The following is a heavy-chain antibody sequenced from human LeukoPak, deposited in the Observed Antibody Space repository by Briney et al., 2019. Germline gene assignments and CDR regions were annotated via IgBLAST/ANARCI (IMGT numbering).Heavy chain of an antibody. CDR2: ISFDGDNK. V-gene: IGHV3-30*18. D-gene: IGHD3-22*01. Sequence: GRSLRLSCAASGFIFSNYGMHWVRQAPGKGLEWVAVISFDGDNKYHADSVKGRFTISRDNSKSTLYLQMNSLRPEDTAVYYCAKDYYDSSVYTCGLKSSHPGGQAPVVTVPS. CDR1: GFIFSNYG. J-gene: IGHJ5*02. CDR3: AKDYYDSSVYTCGLKSSHP.